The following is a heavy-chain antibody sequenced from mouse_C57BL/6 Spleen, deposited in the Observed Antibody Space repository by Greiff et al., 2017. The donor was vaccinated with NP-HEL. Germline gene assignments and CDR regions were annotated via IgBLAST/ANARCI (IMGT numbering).Heavy chain of an antibody. J-gene: IGHJ1*03. D-gene: IGHD2-4*01. CDR2: INPSTGGT. CDR1: GYSFTGYY. V-gene: IGHV1-42*01. CDR3: ARYDYDPHWYFDV. Sequence: EVQLQQSGPELVKPGASVKISCKASGYSFTGYYMNWVKQSPEKSLEWIGEINPSTGGTTYNQKFKAKATLTVDKSSSTAYMQLKSLTSEDSAVYYCARYDYDPHWYFDVWGTGTTVTVSS.